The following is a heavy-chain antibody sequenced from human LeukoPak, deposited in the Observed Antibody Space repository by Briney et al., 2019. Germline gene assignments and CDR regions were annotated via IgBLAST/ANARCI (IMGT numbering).Heavy chain of an antibody. Sequence: GGSLRLSCVASGITLSTYAMSWVRQAPGKGLEWVSVISSSGSSTYYADSVKGRFTISRDNAKNSLFLQMNSLRAEDTAVYYCARDVVGATDHRGQGTLVTVSS. CDR3: ARDVVGATDH. CDR2: ISSSGSST. D-gene: IGHD1-26*01. J-gene: IGHJ5*02. CDR1: GITLSTYA. V-gene: IGHV3-23*01.